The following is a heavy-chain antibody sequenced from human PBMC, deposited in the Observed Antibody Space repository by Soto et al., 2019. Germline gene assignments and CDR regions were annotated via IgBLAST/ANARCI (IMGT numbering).Heavy chain of an antibody. CDR2: ISSSSSYI. CDR1: GFTFSSYS. V-gene: IGHV3-21*01. J-gene: IGHJ4*02. D-gene: IGHD6-19*01. Sequence: SXGSLRLSCAASGFTFSSYSMNWVRQAPGKGLDWVSSISSSSSYIYYADSVKGRFTISRDNAKNSLYLQMNSLRAEDTAVYYCASSGLAVAGAFDYWGQGTLVTVSS. CDR3: ASSGLAVAGAFDY.